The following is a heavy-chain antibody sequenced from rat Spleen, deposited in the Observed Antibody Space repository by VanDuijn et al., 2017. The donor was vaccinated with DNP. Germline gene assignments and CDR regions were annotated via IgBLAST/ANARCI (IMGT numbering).Heavy chain of an antibody. J-gene: IGHJ2*01. V-gene: IGHV2S8*01. CDR1: GFSLTSYG. Sequence: QVQLKESGPGPVQPSQTLSLTCTVSGFSLTSYGVSWVRQPPGKGLEWIAAISSGGGTYYNSALKSRLSISRDTSKSQVFLKMNSLQTEDTAMYCCARGTDWGQGVMVTVSS. CDR2: ISSGGGT. CDR3: ARGTD.